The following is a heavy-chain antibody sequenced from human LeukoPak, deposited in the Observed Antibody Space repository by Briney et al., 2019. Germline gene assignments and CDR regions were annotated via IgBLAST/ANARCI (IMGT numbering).Heavy chain of an antibody. CDR3: ARTDYYGSGSYYTEFDY. D-gene: IGHD3-10*01. CDR1: GYSFTSYW. J-gene: IGHJ4*02. Sequence: GESLKISCKGSGYSFTSYWISWVRQVPGKGLEWMGRIDPSDSYTNYSPSFQGHVTISADKSISTAYLQWSSLKASDTAMYYCARTDYYGSGSYYTEFDYWGQGTLVTVSS. CDR2: IDPSDSYT. V-gene: IGHV5-10-1*01.